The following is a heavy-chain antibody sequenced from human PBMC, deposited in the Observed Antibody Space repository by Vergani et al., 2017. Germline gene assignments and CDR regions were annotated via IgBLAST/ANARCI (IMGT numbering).Heavy chain of an antibody. J-gene: IGHJ4*02. D-gene: IGHD2-21*02. CDR1: GYTFTSYG. CDR3: ATDPGDPLLGGY. V-gene: IGHV1-18*04. CDR2: ISTYNGNT. Sequence: QVQLVQSGTEVKKPGASVRVSCKAFGYTFTSYGISWVRQAPGQGLEWMGWISTYNGNTKYAQKVQGRVTMTTDTSTSTAYMELRSLRSDDTAVYYCATDPGDPLLGGYWGQGTLVTVSS.